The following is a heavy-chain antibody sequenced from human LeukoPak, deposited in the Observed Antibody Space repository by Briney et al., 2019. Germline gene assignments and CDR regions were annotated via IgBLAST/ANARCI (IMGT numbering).Heavy chain of an antibody. D-gene: IGHD2-21*02. J-gene: IGHJ4*02. V-gene: IGHV1-2*02. CDR3: VREGNELLSKNFDY. CDR1: GFTFTGYY. Sequence: ASVKVSCKASGFTFTGYYIHWVRQAPGQGLEWMGYINPHSGGTNSPQKFQGRVTMTTDTSISAAYMELSSLISDDTAMYYCVREGNELLSKNFDYWGQGTMVTVSS. CDR2: INPHSGGT.